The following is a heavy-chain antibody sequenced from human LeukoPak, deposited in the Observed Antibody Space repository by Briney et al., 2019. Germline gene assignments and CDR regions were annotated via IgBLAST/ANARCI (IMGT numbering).Heavy chain of an antibody. D-gene: IGHD2-15*01. J-gene: IGHJ4*02. V-gene: IGHV4-59*01. CDR2: IYYSGST. CDR3: ARVDCSGGSCYSFDY. Sequence: SETLSLTCTVSGGSFSSYYWNWIRQPPGKGPEWMGYIYYSGSTNCNPSLKSRVTISVDTSKNQFSLKLSSVTAADTAVYYCARVDCSGGSCYSFDYWGQGTLVTVSS. CDR1: GGSFSSYY.